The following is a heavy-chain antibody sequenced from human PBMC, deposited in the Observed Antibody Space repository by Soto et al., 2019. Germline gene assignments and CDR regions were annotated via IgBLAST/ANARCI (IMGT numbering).Heavy chain of an antibody. D-gene: IGHD3-22*01. CDR3: ARGTYYDPAYGMDV. J-gene: IGHJ6*02. CDR2: ISPRSGSA. Sequence: ASVKVSCKASGYTFSDYYIHWVRQAPGQGLEWMGWISPRSGSANFAQRFQGRVSMTRDTSITTAYMELRRLKSDDTAVYYCARGTYYDPAYGMDVWGQGTTVTVSS. CDR1: GYTFSDYY. V-gene: IGHV1-2*02.